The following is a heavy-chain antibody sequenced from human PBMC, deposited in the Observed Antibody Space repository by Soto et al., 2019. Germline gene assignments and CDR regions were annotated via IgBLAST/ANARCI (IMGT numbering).Heavy chain of an antibody. Sequence: EVQLVESGGGLVQPGGSLRLSCAASGFTFSSDWMSWVRQAPGKGLEWVANIKQDGSENYYVDSVKGRFTISRDNAKNSLYLQMNSLRAEDTAVYYCARGLDSSSLWGQGTLVTVSS. J-gene: IGHJ4*02. D-gene: IGHD6-13*01. CDR3: ARGLDSSSL. V-gene: IGHV3-7*01. CDR2: IKQDGSEN. CDR1: GFTFSSDW.